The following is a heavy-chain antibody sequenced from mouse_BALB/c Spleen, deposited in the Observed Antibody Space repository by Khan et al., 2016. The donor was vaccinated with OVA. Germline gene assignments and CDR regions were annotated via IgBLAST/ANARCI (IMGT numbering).Heavy chain of an antibody. CDR1: GFSLTTYC. D-gene: IGHD2-1*01. CDR3: ARQHYYHYNTMDY. CDR2: IWYGGST. J-gene: IGHJ4*01. Sequence: VQLVESGPGLAAPSQTLSITCTISGFSLTTYCVHWVRKFPGNGLEWLVEIWYGGSTNYNSALKSRLTITQDNSQSQDFLNMNCIPTEDTAIYFRARQHYYHYNTMDYWGQGTSVTVSS. V-gene: IGHV2-6-1*01.